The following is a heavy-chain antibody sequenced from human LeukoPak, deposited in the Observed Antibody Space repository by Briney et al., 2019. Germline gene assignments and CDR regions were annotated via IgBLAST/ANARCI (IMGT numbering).Heavy chain of an antibody. CDR3: ARAGEYISSCWSDY. D-gene: IGHD6-19*01. J-gene: IGHJ4*02. V-gene: IGHV7-4-1*02. Sequence: ASVKVSCKASGYTFISYAMNWVRQAPGQGLEWMGWINTNTGNPTYAQCFIGRFVFSLDASVSTAYLQISSVKAEDTAVYYCARAGEYISSCWSDYWGQGTLVSVSS. CDR1: GYTFISYA. CDR2: INTNTGNP.